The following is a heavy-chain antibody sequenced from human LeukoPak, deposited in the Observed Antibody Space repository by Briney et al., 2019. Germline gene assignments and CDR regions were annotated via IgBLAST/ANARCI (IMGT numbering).Heavy chain of an antibody. CDR1: NSSISSNSF. Sequence: SETLSLTCTVSNSSISSNSFWGWIRQSPGKGLEYIGTIYHSGTTYYSPSLKSRVTILVDTSKNQFSLQLKSVTAADTAVYYCARNVWNYYYYMDVWGKGTTVTISS. CDR3: ARNVWNYYYYMDV. CDR2: IYHSGTT. J-gene: IGHJ6*03. D-gene: IGHD1-1*01. V-gene: IGHV4-38-2*02.